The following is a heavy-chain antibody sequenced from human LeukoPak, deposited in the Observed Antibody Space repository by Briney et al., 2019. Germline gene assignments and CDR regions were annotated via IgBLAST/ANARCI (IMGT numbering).Heavy chain of an antibody. CDR2: IYHSGST. V-gene: IGHV4-30-2*01. CDR3: ARVPLRRAAAGIVVDY. J-gene: IGHJ4*02. D-gene: IGHD6-13*01. CDR1: GGSISSGGYY. Sequence: SETLSLTCTVSGGSISSGGYYWSWIRQPPGKGLEWFGYIYHSGSTYYNPSLKSRVTISVDRSKNQFSLKLSSVTAADTAVYYCARVPLRRAAAGIVVDYWGQGTLVTVSS.